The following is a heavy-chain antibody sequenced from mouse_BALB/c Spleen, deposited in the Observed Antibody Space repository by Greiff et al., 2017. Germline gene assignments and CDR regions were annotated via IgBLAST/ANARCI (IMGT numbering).Heavy chain of an antibody. CDR3: AREGYYGNYAWYFDV. Sequence: VQLKEYGPELVKPGASVKISCKTSGYTFTEYTMHWVKQSHGKSLEWIGGINPNNGGTSYNQKFKGKATLTVDKSSSTAYMELRSLTSEDSAVYYCAREGYYGNYAWYFDVWGAGTTVTVSS. CDR1: GYTFTEYT. CDR2: INPNNGGT. J-gene: IGHJ1*01. D-gene: IGHD2-1*01. V-gene: IGHV1-18*01.